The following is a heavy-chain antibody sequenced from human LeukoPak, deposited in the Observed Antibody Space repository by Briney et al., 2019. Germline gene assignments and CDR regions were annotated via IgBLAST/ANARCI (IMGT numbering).Heavy chain of an antibody. Sequence: PGRSLRLSCAASGFTFSSYDMQWVRQAPGKGLEWVTVISYDGSNKYYGDSVKGRFTISRDNSKNTLYLKMNSLRAEDTAVYYCAKEGSNGDFDYWGQGTLVTVSS. CDR1: GFTFSSYD. CDR2: ISYDGSNK. V-gene: IGHV3-30*18. J-gene: IGHJ4*02. D-gene: IGHD1-26*01. CDR3: AKEGSNGDFDY.